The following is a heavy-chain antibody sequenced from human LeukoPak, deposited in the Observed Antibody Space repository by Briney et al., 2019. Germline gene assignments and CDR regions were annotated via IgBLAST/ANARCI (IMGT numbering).Heavy chain of an antibody. CDR1: GASIRDYY. V-gene: IGHV4-4*07. CDR3: ARAVGSGWYFFDY. D-gene: IGHD6-19*01. Sequence: SETLSLTCTVSGASIRDYYWSWIRQPAGKRLKWIGRLYNDGTTKSNPSLRSRVTMSVDTSKNQFSLNLISVTAADTAVYYCARAVGSGWYFFDYWGQGTLVTVSS. CDR2: LYNDGTT. J-gene: IGHJ4*02.